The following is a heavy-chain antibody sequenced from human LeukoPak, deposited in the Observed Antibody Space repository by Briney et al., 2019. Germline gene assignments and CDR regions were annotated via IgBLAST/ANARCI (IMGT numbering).Heavy chain of an antibody. V-gene: IGHV1-2*06. CDR1: GYTFNSYG. CDR2: INPNSGGT. Sequence: ASVKVSCKTSGYTFNSYGIAWVRQAPGQGLEWMGRINPNSGGTNYAQKFQGRVTMTRDTSISTAYMELSRLRSEDTAVYYCATGHFRSRYYDSSGYYDYWGQGTLVTVSS. CDR3: ATGHFRSRYYDSSGYYDY. J-gene: IGHJ4*02. D-gene: IGHD3-22*01.